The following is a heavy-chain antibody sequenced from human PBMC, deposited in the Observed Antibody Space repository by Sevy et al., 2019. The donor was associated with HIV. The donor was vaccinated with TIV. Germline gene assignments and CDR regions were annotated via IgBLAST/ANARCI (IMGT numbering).Heavy chain of an antibody. Sequence: GGSLRLSCTASGFTFDDYTMSWFRQAPGKGLEWVGFITSKAYGGTTEYAASVKGRFTISRDDSKSIAFLQMNSLKTEDTAVYYCTRDLGYYDSSRMYDYWGQGTLVTVSS. CDR1: GFTFDDYT. D-gene: IGHD3-22*01. J-gene: IGHJ4*02. CDR3: TRDLGYYDSSRMYDY. V-gene: IGHV3-49*03. CDR2: ITSKAYGGTT.